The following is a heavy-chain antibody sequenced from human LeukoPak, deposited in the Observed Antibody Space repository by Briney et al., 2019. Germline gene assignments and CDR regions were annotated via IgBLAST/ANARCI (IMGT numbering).Heavy chain of an antibody. D-gene: IGHD2-2*02. CDR2: IYTSGST. CDR1: GGSISSYY. CDR3: ARDLGYCSSTSCYTGHYYYMDV. V-gene: IGHV4-4*07. Sequence: SETLSLTCTVSGGSISSYYWSWIRQPAGKGLEWIGRIYTSGSTNYNPSLKSRVTMSVDTSKNQFSLKLSSVTAADTAVYYCARDLGYCSSTSCYTGHYYYMDVWGKGTTVTVSS. J-gene: IGHJ6*03.